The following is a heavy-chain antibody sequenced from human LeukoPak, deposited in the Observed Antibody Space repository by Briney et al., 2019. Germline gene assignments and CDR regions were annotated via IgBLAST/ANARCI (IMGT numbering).Heavy chain of an antibody. J-gene: IGHJ4*02. CDR3: ARDGPPGDYILRY. D-gene: IGHD4-17*01. CDR2: IIPIFGTA. CDR1: GGTFSSYA. V-gene: IGHV1-69*13. Sequence: VKVSCKASGGTFSSYAISWVRQAPGQGLEWMGGIIPIFGTANYAQKFQGRVTITADESTSTAYMELSSLRSEDTAVYYCARDGPPGDYILRYWGQGTLATVSS.